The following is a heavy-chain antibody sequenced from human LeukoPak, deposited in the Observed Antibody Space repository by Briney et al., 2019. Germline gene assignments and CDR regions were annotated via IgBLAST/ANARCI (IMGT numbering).Heavy chain of an antibody. J-gene: IGHJ4*02. CDR3: ARGQATVTRN. CDR1: GRSLSGYY. V-gene: IGHV4-34*01. D-gene: IGHD4-11*01. Sequence: SETLSLTCAVYGRSLSGYYWSWIRQPPGKGLEWIGEINHSGSTNYNPSLKSRVTISVDTSKNQFSLKLSSVTAADTALYYCARGQATVTRNWGQGTLVTVSS. CDR2: INHSGST.